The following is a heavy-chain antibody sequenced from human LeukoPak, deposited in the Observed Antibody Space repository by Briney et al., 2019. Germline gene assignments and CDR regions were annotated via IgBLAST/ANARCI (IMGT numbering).Heavy chain of an antibody. J-gene: IGHJ5*02. Sequence: GESLKISCKGSGYSFTSYWISWVRQMPGKGLEWMGIIYPGDSDTRYSPSFQGQVTISADKSISTAYLQWSSLKASDTAMYYCARRYYGSGSYYNWSDPWGQGTLVTVSS. V-gene: IGHV5-51*01. CDR3: ARRYYGSGSYYNWSDP. CDR2: IYPGDSDT. CDR1: GYSFTSYW. D-gene: IGHD3-10*01.